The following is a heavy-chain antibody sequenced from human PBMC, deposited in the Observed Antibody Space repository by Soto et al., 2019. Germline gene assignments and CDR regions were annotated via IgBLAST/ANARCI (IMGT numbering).Heavy chain of an antibody. J-gene: IGHJ4*02. CDR3: ARSHSFDGSIYHYYFDF. CDR1: GGSISSYY. V-gene: IGHV4-59*01. Sequence: SETLSLTCTVSGGSISSYYWSRIRQPPGGTLEWIGYIYASGATTYNPSLESRVTMSVDMPNNEFSLELTSVTAADTAVYYCARSHSFDGSIYHYYFDFWGQGTLVTVSS. D-gene: IGHD3-3*02. CDR2: IYASGAT.